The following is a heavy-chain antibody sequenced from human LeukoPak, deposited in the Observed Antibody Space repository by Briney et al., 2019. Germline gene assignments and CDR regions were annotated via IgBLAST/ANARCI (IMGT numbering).Heavy chain of an antibody. D-gene: IGHD6-13*01. J-gene: IGHJ6*02. CDR3: AREMSRIAAAGTVGYGMDV. V-gene: IGHV3-11*01. CDR1: GFTFSDYY. Sequence: PGGSLRLSCAASGFTFSDYYMSWIRQAPGKGLEWVSYISSSGGTIYYADSVKGRFTISRDNAKNSLYLQMNSLRAEDTAVYYCAREMSRIAAAGTVGYGMDVWGQGTTVTVSS. CDR2: ISSSGGTI.